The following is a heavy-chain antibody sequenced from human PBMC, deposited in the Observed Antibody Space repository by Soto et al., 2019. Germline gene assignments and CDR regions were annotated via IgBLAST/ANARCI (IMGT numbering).Heavy chain of an antibody. D-gene: IGHD3-10*01. CDR3: ARDWDSSGLFDP. CDR1: GASITTYY. V-gene: IGHV4-59*01. CDR2: ISYSGST. J-gene: IGHJ5*02. Sequence: SETLSLTCSVSGASITTYYWSWIRQPPGKGLEWIGSISYSGSTRYNPSLESRVMISLDTSKNQFSLRLTSVTAADTALYYCARDWDSSGLFDPWGQGALVTVSS.